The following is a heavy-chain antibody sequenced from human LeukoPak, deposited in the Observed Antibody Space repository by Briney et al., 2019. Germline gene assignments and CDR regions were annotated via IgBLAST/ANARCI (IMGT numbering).Heavy chain of an antibody. Sequence: GGSLRLSCAASGFTFSTYAMSWVRQAPGKGLEWVSAVSSGASSTYYADSVRGRFTISRDNAKNSLYLQMNSLRAEDTALYYCAKAGAAGDYYYYYMDVWGKGTTVTVSS. D-gene: IGHD6-13*01. CDR2: VSSGASST. V-gene: IGHV3-23*01. CDR1: GFTFSTYA. J-gene: IGHJ6*03. CDR3: AKAGAAGDYYYYYMDV.